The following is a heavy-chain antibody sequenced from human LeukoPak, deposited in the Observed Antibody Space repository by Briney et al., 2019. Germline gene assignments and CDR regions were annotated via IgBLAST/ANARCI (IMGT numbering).Heavy chain of an antibody. CDR2: IYYSGST. D-gene: IGHD3-22*01. CDR3: ARGYYDSSGYYEVFDY. Sequence: PSETLSLTCTVSGGSISSYYWSWIRQPPGKGLEWIGYIYYSGSTNYNPSLKSRVTISVDTSKNQFSLKLSSVTAADTAVYYCARGYYDSSGYYEVFDYWGQGTLVTVSS. V-gene: IGHV4-59*08. CDR1: GGSISSYY. J-gene: IGHJ4*02.